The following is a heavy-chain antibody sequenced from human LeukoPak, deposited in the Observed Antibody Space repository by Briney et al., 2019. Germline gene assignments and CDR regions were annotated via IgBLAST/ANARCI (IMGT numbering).Heavy chain of an antibody. CDR1: GGTFSSYA. D-gene: IGHD1-7*01. Sequence: GASVKVSCKASGGTFSSYAISWVRQAPGQGLEWMGRIIPIFGTANYAQKFQGRVTITADKSTSTAYMELSSLRSEDTAVYYCARSIRGTGGLAFDIWGQGTMVTVSS. J-gene: IGHJ3*02. CDR3: ARSIRGTGGLAFDI. V-gene: IGHV1-69*06. CDR2: IIPIFGTA.